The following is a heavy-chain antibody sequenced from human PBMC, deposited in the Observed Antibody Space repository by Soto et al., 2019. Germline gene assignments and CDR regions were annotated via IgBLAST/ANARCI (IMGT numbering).Heavy chain of an antibody. J-gene: IGHJ4*02. CDR1: GFTFGDYA. D-gene: IGHD3-22*01. V-gene: IGHV3-49*04. Sequence: PGRPLRLSCTASGFTFGDYAMSWVRQAPGKGLEWVGFIRSKAYGGTREYAASVKGRFTIARDDSKSIDYLQMNSLKTEDTAVYYCTRGSGYLESFDYWGQGTLVTVSS. CDR2: IRSKAYGGTR. CDR3: TRGSGYLESFDY.